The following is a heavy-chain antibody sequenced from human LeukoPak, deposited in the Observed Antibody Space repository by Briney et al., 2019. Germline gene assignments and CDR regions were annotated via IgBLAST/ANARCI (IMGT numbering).Heavy chain of an antibody. CDR2: MTPNSGNT. CDR1: GYTFTSYD. Sequence: ASVKVSCYASGYTFTSYDITWVRQAPAQGLEWMGWMTPNSGNTGYAQKFQGRGTMTRNTPISTAYMELRSLRSEDTSVYNCARVPSNSWLVGTDYYYYYVMDVWGQGTTVTVSS. V-gene: IGHV1-8*01. J-gene: IGHJ6*02. D-gene: IGHD6-13*01. CDR3: ARVPSNSWLVGTDYYYYYVMDV.